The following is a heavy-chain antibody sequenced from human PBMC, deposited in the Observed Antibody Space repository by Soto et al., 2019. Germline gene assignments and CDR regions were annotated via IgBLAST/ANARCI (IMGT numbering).Heavy chain of an antibody. CDR1: GYTFTSYD. J-gene: IGHJ4*02. Sequence: GASVKVSCKASGYTFTSYDINWVRLATGQGLERMGWMNPNSGNTGYAQKFQGRVTMTRNTSISTAYMELSSLRSEDTAVYYCARGFYWEEGFDYWGQGTLVTVSS. D-gene: IGHD1-26*01. CDR2: MNPNSGNT. CDR3: ARGFYWEEGFDY. V-gene: IGHV1-8*01.